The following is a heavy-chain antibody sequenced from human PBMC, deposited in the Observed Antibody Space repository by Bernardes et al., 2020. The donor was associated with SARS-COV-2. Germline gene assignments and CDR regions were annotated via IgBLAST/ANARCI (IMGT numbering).Heavy chain of an antibody. J-gene: IGHJ6*02. CDR3: VLYKYYYTMDV. CDR2: ISTSGKTT. Sequence: GGSLRLSCAPSGFSFSNSEMNWVRQAPGKGLEWVSYISTSGKTTYYADSVKGRFTISRDNAKNSLSLQMNSLRAEDTAVYYCVLYKYYYTMDVWGHGTTVTVSS. V-gene: IGHV3-48*03. CDR1: GFSFSNSE.